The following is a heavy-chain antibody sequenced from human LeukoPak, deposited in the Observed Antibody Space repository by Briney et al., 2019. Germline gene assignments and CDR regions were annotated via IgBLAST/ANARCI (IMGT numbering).Heavy chain of an antibody. J-gene: IGHJ4*02. CDR3: ARQGYGGHSRGAADY. CDR2: ISANNGNR. D-gene: IGHD4-23*01. CDR1: GYTFTNYG. Sequence: ASVKVSCKASGYTFTNYGISWVRQAPGQGLEWMGWISANNGNRNYALKLQDRVSMTTDTSTSIAYMELRSLRSDDTAVYYCARQGYGGHSRGAADYWGQGTLVTVSS. V-gene: IGHV1-18*01.